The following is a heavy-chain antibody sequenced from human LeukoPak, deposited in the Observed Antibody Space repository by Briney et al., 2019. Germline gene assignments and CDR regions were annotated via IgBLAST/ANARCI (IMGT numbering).Heavy chain of an antibody. Sequence: SETLSLTCNVSGHSINSNNYYWNWIRQPPGKGLEWIGTIYSTGSTYYSASLKSRVTISADMSQNQYSLSLTSVTAADTALYFCARGADGVSSNSRGWFDPWGQGTLFTVSS. D-gene: IGHD2-15*01. CDR1: GHSINSNNYY. CDR3: ARGADGVSSNSRGWFDP. J-gene: IGHJ5*02. CDR2: IYSTGST. V-gene: IGHV4-39*07.